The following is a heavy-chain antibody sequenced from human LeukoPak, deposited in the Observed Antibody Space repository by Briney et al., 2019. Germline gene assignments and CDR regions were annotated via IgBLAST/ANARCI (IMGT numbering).Heavy chain of an antibody. Sequence: SETLSLTCTVSGGSISGSSYYWGWIRQPPGKGLEWIGSIYYSGSTYYNPSLKSRVTISVDTSKNQFSLKLSSVTAADTAVYYCARGVDGYYFDYWGQGTLVTVSS. V-gene: IGHV4-39*01. CDR1: GGSISGSSYY. J-gene: IGHJ4*02. CDR2: IYYSGST. CDR3: ARGVDGYYFDY.